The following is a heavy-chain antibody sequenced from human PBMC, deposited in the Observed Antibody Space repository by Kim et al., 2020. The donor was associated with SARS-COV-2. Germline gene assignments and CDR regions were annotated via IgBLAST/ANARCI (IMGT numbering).Heavy chain of an antibody. CDR1: GFTFSAYT. J-gene: IGHJ4*02. CDR3: ARGIRAAY. D-gene: IGHD1-20*01. CDR2: ISSSSNAV. V-gene: IGHV3-48*02. Sequence: GGSLRLSCAASGFTFSAYTMNWIRQAPGKGLEWVSYISSSSNAVNYADSVKGRFTISRDNAKNSLFLQMNSLRDEDAAVYYCARGIRAAYLGQGTLVTVS.